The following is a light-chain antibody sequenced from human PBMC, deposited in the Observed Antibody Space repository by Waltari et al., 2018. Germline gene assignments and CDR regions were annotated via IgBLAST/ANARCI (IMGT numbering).Light chain of an antibody. Sequence: QSALTQPASVSGSLGQSISISCSGTYNNVGSYDLVSWYHQRPGEAPKLLIYEVLKRPSGISNRFSGSKAGNAASLTISALQPEDEGTYYCCSYASSSPRLIFGGGTELSVL. CDR1: YNNVGSYDL. CDR2: EVL. CDR3: CSYASSSPRLI. J-gene: IGLJ2*01. V-gene: IGLV2-23*02.